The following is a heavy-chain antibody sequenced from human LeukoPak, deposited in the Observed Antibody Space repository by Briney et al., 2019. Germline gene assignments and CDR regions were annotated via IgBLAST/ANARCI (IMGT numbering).Heavy chain of an antibody. CDR2: ISYDGSNK. V-gene: IGHV3-30*18. Sequence: GGSLRLSCAASGFSFSSYGMHWVRQAPGKGLEWVAVISYDGSNKYYADSVKGRFTIFRDNSKNTLYLQMNSLRAEDTAVYYCAKDDIVVVPAAMGFDPWGQGTLVTVSS. CDR1: GFSFSSYG. J-gene: IGHJ5*02. D-gene: IGHD2-2*01. CDR3: AKDDIVVVPAAMGFDP.